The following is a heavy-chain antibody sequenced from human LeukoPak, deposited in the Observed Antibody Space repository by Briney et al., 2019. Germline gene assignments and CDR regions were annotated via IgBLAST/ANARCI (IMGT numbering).Heavy chain of an antibody. CDR2: IKQDGSEK. Sequence: GGSLRLSCAASGFTFSSYWMSWVRQAPGKGLEWVGNIKQDGSEKYYVDSVKGRFTISRDNARNSLYLQMNSLRVEDTAVYYCASFPPYMVRNDAFDIWGQGTMVTVSS. D-gene: IGHD3-10*01. V-gene: IGHV3-7*01. CDR3: ASFPPYMVRNDAFDI. J-gene: IGHJ3*02. CDR1: GFTFSSYW.